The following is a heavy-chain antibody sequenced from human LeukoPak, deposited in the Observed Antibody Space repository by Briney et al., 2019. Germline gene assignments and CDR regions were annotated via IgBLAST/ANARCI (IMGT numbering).Heavy chain of an antibody. D-gene: IGHD4-17*01. CDR1: GFTFSSYA. CDR3: AKDQMVTTPSYDY. V-gene: IGHV3-23*01. J-gene: IGHJ4*02. Sequence: QSGGSLRLSCAASGFTFSSYAMSWVLQAPGKGLDWVSAISGSGGSTYYADSVKGRFTISRDNSKNTLYLQMNSLRAEDTAVYYCAKDQMVTTPSYDYWGQGTLVTVSS. CDR2: ISGSGGST.